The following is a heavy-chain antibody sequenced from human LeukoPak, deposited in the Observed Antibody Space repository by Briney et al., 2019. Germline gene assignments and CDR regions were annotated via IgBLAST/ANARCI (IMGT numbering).Heavy chain of an antibody. CDR2: INHSGST. Sequence: PSETLSLTCAVYGGSFSGYYWSWIRQPPGKGLEWIGEINHSGSTNYNPSLKSRVTISVDTSKNQFSLKLSSVTAADTAVYYCARQGLLNFDYWGQGTLVTVSS. V-gene: IGHV4-34*01. J-gene: IGHJ4*02. CDR3: ARQGLLNFDY. D-gene: IGHD1-26*01. CDR1: GGSFSGYY.